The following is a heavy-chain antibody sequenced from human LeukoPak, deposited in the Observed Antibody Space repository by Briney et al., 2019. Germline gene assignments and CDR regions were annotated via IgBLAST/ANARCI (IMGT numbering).Heavy chain of an antibody. J-gene: IGHJ4*02. CDR3: AKGVGTALVHTNLDY. V-gene: IGHV1-18*01. CDR2: ISTYNGNT. D-gene: IGHD5-18*01. Sequence: ASVKVSCKASGYSFTSYGISWVRQAPGQGLEWMGWISTYNGNTNYAQKVQGRVTMTTDTSTSTAYMELRSLRSDDTAVYYCAKGVGTALVHTNLDYWGQGTLVTVSS. CDR1: GYSFTSYG.